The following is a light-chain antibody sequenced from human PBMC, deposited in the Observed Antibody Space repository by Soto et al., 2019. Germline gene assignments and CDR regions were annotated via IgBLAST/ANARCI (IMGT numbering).Light chain of an antibody. CDR1: SSNIVAIYD. CDR3: QSYDSSLSGWV. CDR2: GNT. V-gene: IGLV1-40*01. J-gene: IGLJ3*02. Sequence: QSVLTQPPSVSGAPGQRVTISCTGSSSNIVAIYDVHWYQQLPGTAPKLLIYGNTNRPSGVPDRFSGSKSGTSASLAITGLQAEDEADYYCQSYDSSLSGWVFGGVTKLTVL.